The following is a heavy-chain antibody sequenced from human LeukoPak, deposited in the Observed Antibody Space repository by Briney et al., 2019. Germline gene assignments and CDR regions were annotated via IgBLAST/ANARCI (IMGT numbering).Heavy chain of an antibody. CDR1: GFTFSTYG. V-gene: IGHV3-33*01. J-gene: IGHJ3*01. CDR2: IWHDGSHN. CDR3: VRGRGSNVYASAFDV. D-gene: IGHD3-22*01. Sequence: GGSLRLSCAASGFTFSTYGMHWVRKAPGKGLECVTVIWHDGSHNDYADTVKGRFTISRDNSKNTLYLQMNDLRAEDTAVYFCVRGRGSNVYASAFDVWGQGTMVTVSS.